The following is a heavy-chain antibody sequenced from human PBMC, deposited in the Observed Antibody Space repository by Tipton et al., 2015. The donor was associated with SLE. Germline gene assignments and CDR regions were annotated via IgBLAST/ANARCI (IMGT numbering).Heavy chain of an antibody. CDR1: GFTFSSYD. CDR3: VGLVTYYYAMDV. J-gene: IGHJ6*02. V-gene: IGHV3-33*08. CDR2: IWYDGSKK. D-gene: IGHD4-11*01. Sequence: SLRLSCAASGFTFSSYDMHWVRQAPGKGLEWVAVIWYDGSKKYYADSVKGRFTISRDNSKNTLYLQMNSLRAEDTAVYFCVGLVTYYYAMDVWGQGATVTVPS.